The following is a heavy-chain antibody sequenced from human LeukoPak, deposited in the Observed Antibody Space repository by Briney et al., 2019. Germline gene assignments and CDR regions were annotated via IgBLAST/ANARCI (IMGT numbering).Heavy chain of an antibody. D-gene: IGHD3-10*01. J-gene: IGHJ4*02. Sequence: ASVKVSCKASGYTFTGYYMHWVRQAPGQGLEWMGRINPNSGGTNYAQKFQGRVTMTRDTSISTAYMELSRLRSDDTAVYYCARVLHWVRPLDYWGQGTLVTVSS. CDR3: ARVLHWVRPLDY. V-gene: IGHV1-2*06. CDR2: INPNSGGT. CDR1: GYTFTGYY.